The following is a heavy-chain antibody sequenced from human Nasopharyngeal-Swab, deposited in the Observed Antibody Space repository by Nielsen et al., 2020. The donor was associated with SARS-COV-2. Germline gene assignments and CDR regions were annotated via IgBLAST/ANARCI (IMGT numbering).Heavy chain of an antibody. Sequence: SETLSLTCTVSGGSISSSSYYWGWIRQPPGKGLEWIGSIYSSGTTYYNPSLKSRVTISVDTSKNQFSLKLNSVTAADTAVYYCARLRYYDILTGYYTGPTFDYWGQGTLVTVSS. CDR3: ARLRYYDILTGYYTGPTFDY. V-gene: IGHV4-39*01. D-gene: IGHD3-9*01. CDR2: IYSSGTT. J-gene: IGHJ4*02. CDR1: GGSISSSSYY.